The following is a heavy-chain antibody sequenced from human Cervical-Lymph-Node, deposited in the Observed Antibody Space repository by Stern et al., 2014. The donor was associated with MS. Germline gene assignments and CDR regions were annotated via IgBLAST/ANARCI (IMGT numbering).Heavy chain of an antibody. Sequence: ESGPVLVKPTETLTLTCTVSGFSLSPARMGVSWIRPPPGKPLEWLAHIFSNDEKFYSTSLKSRLTISRDTSKSQVVLTMTNMDPVDTATYYCARIEDNYGHMGEFDYWGQGTLVTVSS. D-gene: IGHD5-18*01. V-gene: IGHV2-26*01. CDR2: IFSNDEK. CDR1: GFSLSPARMG. J-gene: IGHJ4*02. CDR3: ARIEDNYGHMGEFDY.